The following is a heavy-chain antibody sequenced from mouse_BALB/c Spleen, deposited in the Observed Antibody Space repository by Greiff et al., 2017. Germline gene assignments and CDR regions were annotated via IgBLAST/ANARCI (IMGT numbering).Heavy chain of an antibody. CDR1: GFTFSSFG. CDR3: AREGYGNYVLAY. Sequence: EVMLVESGGGLVQPGGSRKLSCAASGFTFSSFGMHWVRQAPEKGLEWVAYISSGSSTIYYADTVKGRFTISRDNPKNTLFLQMTSLRSEDTAMYYCAREGYGNYVLAYWGQGTLVTVSA. CDR2: ISSGSSTI. J-gene: IGHJ3*01. V-gene: IGHV5-17*02. D-gene: IGHD2-1*01.